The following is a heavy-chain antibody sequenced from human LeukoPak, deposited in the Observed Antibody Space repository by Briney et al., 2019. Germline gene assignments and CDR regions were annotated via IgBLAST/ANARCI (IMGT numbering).Heavy chain of an antibody. CDR3: TTEVSGSHTN. Sequence: GALRLSCAASGFTVSSNYMSWVRQTPGKGLEWVGLIESETDGGTTGDAAPVKGRFTISRDDSENTLYLQMNSLKAEDAAIYYCTTEVSGSHTNWGQGTLVTVSS. CDR2: IESETDGGTT. V-gene: IGHV3-15*04. CDR1: GFTVSSNY. D-gene: IGHD1-26*01. J-gene: IGHJ4*02.